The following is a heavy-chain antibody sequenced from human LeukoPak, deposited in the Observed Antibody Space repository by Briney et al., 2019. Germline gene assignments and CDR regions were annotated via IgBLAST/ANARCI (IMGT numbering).Heavy chain of an antibody. V-gene: IGHV3-21*01. J-gene: IGHJ4*02. D-gene: IGHD3-10*01. Sequence: PGGSLRLSCAASGFTFSSYSMNWVRQAPGKGLEWVSSISSSSSYIYYADSVKGRFTISRDNAKNSLYLQMNSLRAEDTAVYYCARSPNYKGYFDYWGQGTLVTVSS. CDR1: GFTFSSYS. CDR3: ARSPNYKGYFDY. CDR2: ISSSSSYI.